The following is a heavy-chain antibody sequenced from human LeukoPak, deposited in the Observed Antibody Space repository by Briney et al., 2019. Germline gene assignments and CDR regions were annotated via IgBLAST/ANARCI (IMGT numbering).Heavy chain of an antibody. CDR3: AKSGIAAAGQRGYFDY. D-gene: IGHD6-13*01. V-gene: IGHV3-30*18. J-gene: IGHJ4*02. CDR1: GFTFSSYG. CDR2: ISNDGSNK. Sequence: GGSLRLSCAASGFTFSSYGIHWVRQAPGKGLEWVAVISNDGSNKYHADSVKGRFTISRDNSKSTVYLQMNSLRGEDTAVYYCAKSGIAAAGQRGYFDYWGQGTLVTVSS.